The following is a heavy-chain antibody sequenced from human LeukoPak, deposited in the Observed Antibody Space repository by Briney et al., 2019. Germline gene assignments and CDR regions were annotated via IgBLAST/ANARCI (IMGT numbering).Heavy chain of an antibody. CDR2: IYYSGST. D-gene: IGHD1-1*01. CDR1: GGSISSYY. V-gene: IGHV4-59*01. J-gene: IGHJ3*02. Sequence: SETLSLTCTVSGGSISSYYWSWIRQPPGKGLEWIGYIYYSGSTNYNPSLKSRVTISVDTSKNQFSLKLSSVTAADTAMYYCARFGGGTTGTQGAFDIWGQGTMVTVSS. CDR3: ARFGGGTTGTQGAFDI.